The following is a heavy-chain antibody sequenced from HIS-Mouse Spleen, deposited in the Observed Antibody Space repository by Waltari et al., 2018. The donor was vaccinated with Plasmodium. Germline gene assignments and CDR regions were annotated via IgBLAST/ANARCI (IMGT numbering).Heavy chain of an antibody. V-gene: IGHV4-38-2*02. J-gene: IGHJ2*01. Sequence: QVQLQESGPGLVKPSETLSLTCTVSGYSISSGYYWGWIRQPPGKGMEWIGSIYHSGSTHDHPSLKSRVTISVDTSKNQFSLKLSSVTAADTAVYYCARSLGIASSYWYFDLWGRGTLVTVSS. CDR1: GYSISSGYY. D-gene: IGHD2-15*01. CDR3: ARSLGIASSYWYFDL. CDR2: IYHSGST.